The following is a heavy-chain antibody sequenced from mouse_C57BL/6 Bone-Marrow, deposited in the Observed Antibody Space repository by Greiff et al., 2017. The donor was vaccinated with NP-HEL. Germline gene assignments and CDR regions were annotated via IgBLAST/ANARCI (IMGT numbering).Heavy chain of an antibody. V-gene: IGHV1-76*01. D-gene: IGHD2-1*01. CDR1: GYTFTDYY. CDR3: AKGVCYGNPGAY. Sequence: QVQLQQSGAELVRPGASVKLSCKASGYTFTDYYINWVKQRPGQGLEWIARIYPGSGNTYYNEKFKGKATLTAEKSSSTAYMQLSSLTSEDSAVYFCAKGVCYGNPGAYWGQGTLVTVSA. J-gene: IGHJ3*01. CDR2: IYPGSGNT.